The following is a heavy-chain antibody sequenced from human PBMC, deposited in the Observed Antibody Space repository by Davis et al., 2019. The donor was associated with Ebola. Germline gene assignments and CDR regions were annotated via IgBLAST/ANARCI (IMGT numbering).Heavy chain of an antibody. V-gene: IGHV1-69*13. CDR3: ARGGSGRDLYYYYGMDV. Sequence: SVKVSCKASGGTFSSYAISWVRQAPGQGLEWMGGIIPIFGTANYAQKFQGRVTITADESTSTAYMELSSLRSEDTAVYYCARGGSGRDLYYYYGMDVWGQGTTVTVSS. J-gene: IGHJ6*02. CDR1: GGTFSSYA. D-gene: IGHD3-10*01. CDR2: IIPIFGTA.